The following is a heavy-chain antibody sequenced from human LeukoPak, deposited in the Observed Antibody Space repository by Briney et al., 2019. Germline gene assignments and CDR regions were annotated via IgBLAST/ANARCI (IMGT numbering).Heavy chain of an antibody. CDR3: AKETTMPRAFDI. D-gene: IGHD5-12*01. J-gene: IGHJ3*02. CDR1: GLTFSSYA. Sequence: PGGSLRLSCANSGLTFSSYAMSWVRQAPGKRLERVSAISGSGGSTYYADSVKGRFTISRDNSKNTLYLQMNSLRAGDTAVYYCAKETTMPRAFDIWGQGTMVTVSS. V-gene: IGHV3-23*01. CDR2: ISGSGGST.